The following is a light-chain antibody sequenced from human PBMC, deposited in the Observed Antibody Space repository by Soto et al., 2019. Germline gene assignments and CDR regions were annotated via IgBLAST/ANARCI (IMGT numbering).Light chain of an antibody. Sequence: EILLTQSPVTLSVSPGERATLSCRASQSVSIDLAWYQQTPGQAPRILIYGASTRATGVPPTFSGSASGTEFTLTISRLQSEDFKVYYCQQYNKWPLTFGQGTKVDIK. CDR3: QQYNKWPLT. V-gene: IGKV3-15*01. J-gene: IGKJ1*01. CDR2: GAS. CDR1: QSVSID.